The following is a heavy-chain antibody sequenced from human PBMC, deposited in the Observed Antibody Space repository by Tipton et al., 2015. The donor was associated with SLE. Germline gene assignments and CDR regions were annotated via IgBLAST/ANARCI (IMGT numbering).Heavy chain of an antibody. Sequence: TLSLTCTVSDGSISGNFWSWIRQPPGKGLEWIGYIYYSGNTNYNPSLKSRVTMSVDTSKNQFSLRLSSVTAADTAVYYCARTEWYQSFDYWGQGTLVTVSS. J-gene: IGHJ4*02. CDR1: DGSISGNF. CDR3: ARTEWYQSFDY. D-gene: IGHD2-2*01. CDR2: IYYSGNT. V-gene: IGHV4-59*01.